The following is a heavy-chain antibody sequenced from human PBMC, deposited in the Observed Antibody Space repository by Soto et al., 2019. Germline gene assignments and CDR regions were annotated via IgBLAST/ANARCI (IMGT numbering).Heavy chain of an antibody. J-gene: IGHJ3*02. Sequence: SETLSLTCTVSGGSISSYYWSWIRQPPGKGLEWIGYIYYSGSTNYNPSLKSRVTISVDTSKNQFSLKLSSVTAADTAVYYCASHYGDHEWAFDIWGQGTMVTVSS. V-gene: IGHV4-59*08. CDR1: GGSISSYY. D-gene: IGHD4-17*01. CDR3: ASHYGDHEWAFDI. CDR2: IYYSGST.